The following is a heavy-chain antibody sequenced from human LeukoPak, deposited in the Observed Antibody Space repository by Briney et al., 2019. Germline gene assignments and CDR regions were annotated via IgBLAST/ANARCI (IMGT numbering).Heavy chain of an antibody. V-gene: IGHV3-21*01. D-gene: IGHD1-26*01. Sequence: PGGSLRLSCAASGFTFSSYSMNWVRQAPGKGLEWVSSISSSSYIYYADSVKGRFTISRDNAKNSLYLQMNSLRAEDTAVYYCARGGKWEGSAFDIWGQGTMVTVSS. J-gene: IGHJ3*02. CDR2: ISSSSYI. CDR1: GFTFSSYS. CDR3: ARGGKWEGSAFDI.